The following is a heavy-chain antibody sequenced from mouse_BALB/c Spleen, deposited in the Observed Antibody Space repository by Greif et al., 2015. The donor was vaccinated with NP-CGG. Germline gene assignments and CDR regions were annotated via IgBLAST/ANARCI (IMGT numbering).Heavy chain of an antibody. D-gene: IGHD2-4*01. Sequence: EVKLMESGPELVKPGASVKISCKASGYSFTGYFMNWVKQSHGKSLEWIGRINPYNGDTFYNQKFKGKATLTVDKSSSTAHMELLSLTSEDSAVYYCGKDDYDSMDYWGQGTSVTVSS. CDR2: INPYNGDT. J-gene: IGHJ4*01. V-gene: IGHV1-37*01. CDR3: GKDDYDSMDY. CDR1: GYSFTGYF.